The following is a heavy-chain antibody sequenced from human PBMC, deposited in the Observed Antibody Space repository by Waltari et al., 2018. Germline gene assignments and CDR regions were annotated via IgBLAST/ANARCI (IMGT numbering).Heavy chain of an antibody. CDR2: ISYDGSNK. CDR3: AKATRMTTVTTVYYGMDV. D-gene: IGHD4-17*01. CDR1: GFTFSSYG. V-gene: IGHV3-30*18. J-gene: IGHJ6*02. Sequence: QVQLVESGGGVVQPGRSLRLSCAASGFTFSSYGMHWVRHAPGKGLGWVAVISYDGSNKYDADSVKGRFTISRDNSKNTLYLQMNSLRAEDTAVYYCAKATRMTTVTTVYYGMDVWGQGTTVTVAS.